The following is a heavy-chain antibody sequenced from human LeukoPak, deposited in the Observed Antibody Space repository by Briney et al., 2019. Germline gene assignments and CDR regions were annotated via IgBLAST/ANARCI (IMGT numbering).Heavy chain of an antibody. V-gene: IGHV1-18*04. CDR3: ARRAPTVVTQQGYYYYMDV. CDR2: ISAYNGNT. D-gene: IGHD4-23*01. CDR1: GYTFTSYY. Sequence: GASVKVSCKASGYTFTSYYMHWVRQAPGQGLEWMGWISAYNGNTNYAQKLQGRVTMTTDTSTSTAYMELRSLRSDDTAVYYCARRAPTVVTQQGYYYYMDVWGKGTTVTISS. J-gene: IGHJ6*03.